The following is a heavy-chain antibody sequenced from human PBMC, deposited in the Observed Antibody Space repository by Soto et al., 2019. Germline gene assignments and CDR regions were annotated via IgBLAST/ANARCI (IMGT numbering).Heavy chain of an antibody. Sequence: PGGSLRLSCAASGFTFSSYAMSWVRQAPGKGLEWVSVIYSGGSTYYADSVKGRFTISRDNSKNTLYLQMNSLRAEDTAVYYCARVLEQLVSHYYYYGMDVWGQGTTVTVSS. CDR1: GFTFSSYA. J-gene: IGHJ6*02. CDR3: ARVLEQLVSHYYYYGMDV. CDR2: IYSGGST. D-gene: IGHD6-6*01. V-gene: IGHV3-53*01.